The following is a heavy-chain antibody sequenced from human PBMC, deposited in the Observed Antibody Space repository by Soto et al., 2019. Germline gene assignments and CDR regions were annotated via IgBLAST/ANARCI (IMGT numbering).Heavy chain of an antibody. Sequence: ASVKVSFKASGYTFTSYAMHWVRQAPGQRLEWMGWINAGNGNTKYSQKFQGRVTITRDTSASTAYMELSSLRSEDTAVYYCARGGGSRGGYYYYMDVWGKGTTVTVSS. D-gene: IGHD6-13*01. J-gene: IGHJ6*03. V-gene: IGHV1-3*01. CDR1: GYTFTSYA. CDR3: ARGGGSRGGYYYYMDV. CDR2: INAGNGNT.